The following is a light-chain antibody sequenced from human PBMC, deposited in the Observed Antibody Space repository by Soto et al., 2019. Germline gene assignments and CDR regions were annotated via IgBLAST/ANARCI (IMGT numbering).Light chain of an antibody. J-gene: IGKJ5*01. Sequence: DIQMTQSPSTLSASVGDRVTITCRASQSISSWLAWYQQKPGKAPKLLIYDASSLESGVPSRFSGSGSGTEFTLTIRSLQPDDFATYYCQQYNSSTFGQGTRLEIK. V-gene: IGKV1-5*01. CDR3: QQYNSST. CDR1: QSISSW. CDR2: DAS.